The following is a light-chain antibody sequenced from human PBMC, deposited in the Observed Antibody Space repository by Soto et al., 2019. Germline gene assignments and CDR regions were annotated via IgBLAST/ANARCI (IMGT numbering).Light chain of an antibody. J-gene: IGLJ1*01. CDR1: SSDVGGYDF. CDR3: RSYTSSGTYV. V-gene: IGLV2-14*01. Sequence: QSALTQPASVSGSPGQSITISCTGSSSDVGGYDFVSWFQQHPSKAPKLIVYDVTNRPSGISIRFSGSKSGNTASLTISELQAEDEADYYCRSYTSSGTYVFGTGTKVTVL. CDR2: DVT.